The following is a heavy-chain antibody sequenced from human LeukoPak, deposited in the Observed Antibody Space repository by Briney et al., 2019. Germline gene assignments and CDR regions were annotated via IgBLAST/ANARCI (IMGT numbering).Heavy chain of an antibody. Sequence: SGTLSLTCAVSGGAISSSYWWSWIRQPPGKGLDWFGAIYQSGSTNYNLSLKSRVAISVDKSKNQFSLKLNSVTAADTAVYYCARDYCTSTTCPNWFDPWGQGTLVTVSS. J-gene: IGHJ5*02. V-gene: IGHV4-4*02. CDR1: GGAISSSYW. D-gene: IGHD2-2*01. CDR3: ARDYCTSTTCPNWFDP. CDR2: IYQSGST.